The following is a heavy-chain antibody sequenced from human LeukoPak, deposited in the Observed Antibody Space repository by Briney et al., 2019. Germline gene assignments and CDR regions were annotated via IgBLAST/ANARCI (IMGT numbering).Heavy chain of an antibody. CDR3: ARDQSGIRFDP. CDR1: GFTFSSYS. J-gene: IGHJ5*02. Sequence: GGSLRLSCAASGFTFSSYSMNWVRQAPGKGLEWVSSISSSSSYIYYADSVKGRFTISRDNAKNSLYLQMNSLRAEDTAVYYRARDQSGIRFDPWGQGTLVTVSS. D-gene: IGHD3-10*01. CDR2: ISSSSSYI. V-gene: IGHV3-21*01.